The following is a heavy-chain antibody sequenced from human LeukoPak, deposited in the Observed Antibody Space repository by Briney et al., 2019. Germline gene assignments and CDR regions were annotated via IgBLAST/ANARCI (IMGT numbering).Heavy chain of an antibody. CDR2: INYSGST. J-gene: IGHJ3*02. CDR3: ARIQWPVEEKIQAFDI. V-gene: IGHV4-59*08. Sequence: KPSETLSLTCSVSGGSISSYYWSWIRQSPGKGLEWIGSINYSGSTYYNPSLKSRVTISVDTSNNQFSLKLSSVTAADTAVYYCARIQWPVEEKIQAFDIWGQGTVVTVSS. D-gene: IGHD2-8*01. CDR1: GGSISSYY.